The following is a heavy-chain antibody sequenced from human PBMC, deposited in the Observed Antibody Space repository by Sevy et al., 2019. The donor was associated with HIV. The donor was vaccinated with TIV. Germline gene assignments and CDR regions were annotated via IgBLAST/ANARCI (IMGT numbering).Heavy chain of an antibody. D-gene: IGHD2-8*01. CDR2: FSFGCGKI. V-gene: IGHV3-23*01. Sequence: GGSLRLSCAASGFTFSKYSMSWIRQTPGKGLEWVSTFSFGCGKIDYANSVKGRFTISRDDSRNTFYLQMNSLRAEDTAIYYCAREGCTKPHDYWGQGTVVTVSS. CDR1: GFTFSKYS. CDR3: AREGCTKPHDY. J-gene: IGHJ4*02.